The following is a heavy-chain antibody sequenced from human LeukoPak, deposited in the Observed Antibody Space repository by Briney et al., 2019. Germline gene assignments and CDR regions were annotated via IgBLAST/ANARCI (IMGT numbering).Heavy chain of an antibody. D-gene: IGHD6-13*01. CDR3: ARDARIAAAGTLDY. J-gene: IGHJ4*02. CDR1: GFTFSSYS. CDR2: ISSSSSTI. V-gene: IGHV3-48*01. Sequence: GGSLRLSCAASGFTFSSYSMNWVRQAPGKGLEWVSYISSSSSTIYYADSVKGRFTVFRDNAKNSLYLQMNSLRAEDTAVYYCARDARIAAAGTLDYWGQGTLVTVSS.